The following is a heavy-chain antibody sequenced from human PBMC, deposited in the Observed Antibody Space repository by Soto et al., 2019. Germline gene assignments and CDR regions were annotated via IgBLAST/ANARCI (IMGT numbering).Heavy chain of an antibody. CDR2: VRSKAYGGTT. Sequence: PGGSLRLSCTASGFIFGDYAMSWFRQAPGKGLEWVGFVRSKAYGGTTEYAASVKGRFTISRDDSKSIAYLQMNSLKTEDTAVYYCTRDDYYDSSAYYGGFAGLDYWGQGTLVTVSS. V-gene: IGHV3-49*03. J-gene: IGHJ4*02. CDR1: GFIFGDYA. CDR3: TRDDYYDSSAYYGGFAGLDY. D-gene: IGHD3-22*01.